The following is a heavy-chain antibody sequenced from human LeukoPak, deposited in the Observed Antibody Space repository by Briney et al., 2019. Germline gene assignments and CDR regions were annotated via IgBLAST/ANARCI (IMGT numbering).Heavy chain of an antibody. D-gene: IGHD3-22*01. Sequence: SETLSLTCTVSGGSISSGDYYWSWIRQPPGKGLEWIGYTYYGGSTYYNPSLKSRATISVDTSKNQFSLKLTSVTAADTAVYYCARPYYYDSRIDPWGQGTLVTVSS. CDR3: ARPYYYDSRIDP. V-gene: IGHV4-30-4*01. J-gene: IGHJ5*02. CDR1: GGSISSGDYY. CDR2: TYYGGST.